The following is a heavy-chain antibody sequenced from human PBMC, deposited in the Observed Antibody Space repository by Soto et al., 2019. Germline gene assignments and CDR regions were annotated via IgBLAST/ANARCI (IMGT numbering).Heavy chain of an antibody. V-gene: IGHV3-15*07. J-gene: IGHJ6*02. CDR3: TTNNDYRIYYYYYGMDV. CDR1: GFTFSNAW. CDR2: IKSKTDGGTT. D-gene: IGHD4-4*01. Sequence: EVQLVESGGGLVKPGGSLRLSCAASGFTFSNAWMNWVRQAPGRGLEWVGRIKSKTDGGTTDYAAPVKGRFTISRDDSKNTLYRQMNSLKTEDTAVYYCTTNNDYRIYYYYYGMDVWGQGTTVTVSS.